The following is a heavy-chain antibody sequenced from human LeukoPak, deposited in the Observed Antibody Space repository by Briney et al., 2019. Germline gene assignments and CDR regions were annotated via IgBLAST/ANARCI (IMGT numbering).Heavy chain of an antibody. CDR1: GGSFSGYY. D-gene: IGHD2-21*01. CDR3: ARVWDCGGDCYSYFDY. J-gene: IGHJ4*02. V-gene: IGHV4-34*01. Sequence: SETLSLTCAVYGGSFSGYYRSWIRQPPGKGLEWIGEINHSGSTNYNPSLKSRVTISVDTSKNQFSLKLSSVTAADTAVYYCARVWDCGGDCYSYFDYWGQGTLVTVSS. CDR2: INHSGST.